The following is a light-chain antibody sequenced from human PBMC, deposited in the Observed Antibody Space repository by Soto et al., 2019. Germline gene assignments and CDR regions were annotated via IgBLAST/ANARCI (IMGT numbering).Light chain of an antibody. J-gene: IGLJ2*01. Sequence: QSALTQPPSASGSPGQSVTISCTGTSSDIGRFNYVSWYQQHPDKAPKLLISEVTNRPSGIPDRFSGSKSGNTASLTVSGLRPEDEATDYCRSYAGSDFLVFGGGTQLTVL. CDR2: EVT. CDR1: SSDIGRFNY. V-gene: IGLV2-8*01. CDR3: RSYAGSDFLV.